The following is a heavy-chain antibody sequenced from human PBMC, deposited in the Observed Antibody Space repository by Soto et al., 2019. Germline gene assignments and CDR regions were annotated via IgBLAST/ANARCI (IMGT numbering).Heavy chain of an antibody. D-gene: IGHD3-3*01. CDR3: ARAYDFWSGPSHNWFDP. Sequence: PGESLKISCKGSGYSFTSYWIGWVRQMPGKGLEWMGIIYPGDSDTRYSPSFQGQVTISADKSISTAYLQWSSLKASDTAMYYCARAYDFWSGPSHNWFDPWGQGNLVTVSS. CDR2: IYPGDSDT. V-gene: IGHV5-51*01. J-gene: IGHJ5*02. CDR1: GYSFTSYW.